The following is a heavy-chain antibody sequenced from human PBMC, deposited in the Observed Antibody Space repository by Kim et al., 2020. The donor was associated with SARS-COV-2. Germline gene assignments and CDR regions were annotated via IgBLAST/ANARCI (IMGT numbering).Heavy chain of an antibody. D-gene: IGHD3-10*01. J-gene: IGHJ6*02. CDR1: GFTFSNYD. Sequence: GGSLRLSCEASGFTFSNYDLHWVRQVAGKGLEWVSRIGTSGDTAYLDSVEGRFTVSRDNAKDSFYLQMNSLRAGDTGVYYCARGGVVLPPHYYFNRLAVWGQGTTVTVSS. CDR3: ARGGVVLPPHYYFNRLAV. CDR2: IGTSGDT. V-gene: IGHV3-13*01.